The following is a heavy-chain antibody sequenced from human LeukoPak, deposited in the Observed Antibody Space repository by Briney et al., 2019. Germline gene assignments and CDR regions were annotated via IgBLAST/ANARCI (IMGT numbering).Heavy chain of an antibody. CDR2: IWYDGSNK. J-gene: IGHJ4*02. V-gene: IGHV3-33*06. D-gene: IGHD3-22*01. Sequence: GGSLRLSCAASGFTFSSYGMHWVRQAPGKGLEWVAVIWYDGSNKYYADSVKGRFTISRDNSKNTLYLQMNSLRAEDTAVYYCAKPRNYYDSEYYLDYWGQGTLVTVSS. CDR3: AKPRNYYDSEYYLDY. CDR1: GFTFSSYG.